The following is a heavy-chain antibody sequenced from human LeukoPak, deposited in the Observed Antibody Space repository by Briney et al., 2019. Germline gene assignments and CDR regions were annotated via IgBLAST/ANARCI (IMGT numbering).Heavy chain of an antibody. CDR3: AGASYDSSGAH. CDR2: IYYSGST. V-gene: IGHV4-59*01. Sequence: SETLSLTCTVSGGSISSYYWSWIRQPPGKGLEWIGYIYYSGSTNYNPSLKSRVTISVDTSKNQFSLKLGSVTAADTAVYYCAGASYDSSGAHWGQGTLVTVSS. D-gene: IGHD3-22*01. J-gene: IGHJ4*02. CDR1: GGSISSYY.